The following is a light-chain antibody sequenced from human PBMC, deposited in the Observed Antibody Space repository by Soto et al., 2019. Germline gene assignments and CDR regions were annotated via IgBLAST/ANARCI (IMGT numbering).Light chain of an antibody. J-gene: IGLJ2*01. V-gene: IGLV2-23*01. CDR1: SSNVESYNL. Sequence: QSALTQPASVSGSPGQSITISCTRTSSNVESYNLVSWYQHPPGKAPKLIIYEGSERPSGVSNRFSGAQSGHSASLTISGLQAEDEADYYRSSYQGAVVFGGGTKLTVL. CDR3: SSYQGAVV. CDR2: EGS.